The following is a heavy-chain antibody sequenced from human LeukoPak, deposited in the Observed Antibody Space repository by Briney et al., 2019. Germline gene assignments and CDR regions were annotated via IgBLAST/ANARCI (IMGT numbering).Heavy chain of an antibody. CDR2: INHSGST. V-gene: IGHV4-39*07. D-gene: IGHD3-22*01. J-gene: IGHJ4*02. CDR1: GGSISSSSYY. CDR3: ARVYRDYYDLKNYFDY. Sequence: SETLSLTCTVSGGSISSSSYYWGWIRQPPGKGLEWIGEINHSGSTNYNPSLKSRVTISVDTSKNQFSLKLSSVTAADTAVYYCARVYRDYYDLKNYFDYWGQGTVVTVSS.